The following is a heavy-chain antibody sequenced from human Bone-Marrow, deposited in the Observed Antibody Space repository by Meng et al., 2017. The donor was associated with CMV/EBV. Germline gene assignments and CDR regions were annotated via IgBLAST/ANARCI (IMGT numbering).Heavy chain of an antibody. CDR2: INPDRGDT. Sequence: ASVKVFCKASGFTFTDYYIHWVRQAPGQGLVWMGWINPDRGDTNYVEKLQGRVTVTRDTFIRTVFMELSSLTSDDTAMYYCTRGGYYYDTADTFDIWGQGTLVTVSS. D-gene: IGHD3-22*01. CDR1: GFTFTDYY. J-gene: IGHJ3*02. V-gene: IGHV1-2*02. CDR3: TRGGYYYDTADTFDI.